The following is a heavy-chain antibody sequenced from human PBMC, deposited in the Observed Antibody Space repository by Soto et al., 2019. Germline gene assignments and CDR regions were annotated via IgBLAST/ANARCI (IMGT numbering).Heavy chain of an antibody. Sequence: SETLSLTCTVSGGSISSGDYYWSWIRQPPGKGLEWIGYIYYSGSTYYNPSLKSRVTISVDTSKNQFSLKLSSVTAADTAVYYCASQVVVIIKSGTFAYWGQGTLVTVSS. D-gene: IGHD3-22*01. CDR2: IYYSGST. V-gene: IGHV4-30-4*01. J-gene: IGHJ4*02. CDR1: GGSISSGDYY. CDR3: ASQVVVIIKSGTFAY.